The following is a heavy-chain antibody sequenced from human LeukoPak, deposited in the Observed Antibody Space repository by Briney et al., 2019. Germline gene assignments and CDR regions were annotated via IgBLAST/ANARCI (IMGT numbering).Heavy chain of an antibody. D-gene: IGHD5-12*01. CDR3: ARDSGYNAFDI. CDR2: ISSSSSTI. CDR1: GFTFSSYS. V-gene: IGHV3-48*04. Sequence: GGSLRLSCAASGFTFSSYSMNWVRQAPGKGLEWVSYISSSSSTIYYADSVKGRFTISRDNAKNSLYLQMNSLRAEDTAVFYCARDSGYNAFDIWGQGTMVTVSS. J-gene: IGHJ3*02.